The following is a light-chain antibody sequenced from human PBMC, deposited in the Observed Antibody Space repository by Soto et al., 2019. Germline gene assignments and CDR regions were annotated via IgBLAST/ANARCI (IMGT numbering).Light chain of an antibody. CDR2: DTS. J-gene: IGKJ2*02. CDR1: QSVSRF. CDR3: QQYDNWPPCT. Sequence: EIVMTQSPATLSVSPGERVTLSCRASQSVSRFLAWYQQRPGQAPRLLIYDTSTRATGGPARFSGSGSGTEFSLTISSLQSEDFAVYYCQQYDNWPPCTFGQGTKLEVK. V-gene: IGKV3-15*01.